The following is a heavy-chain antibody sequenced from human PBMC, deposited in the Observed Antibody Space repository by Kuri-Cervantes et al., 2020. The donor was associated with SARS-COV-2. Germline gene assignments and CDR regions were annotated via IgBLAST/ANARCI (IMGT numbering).Heavy chain of an antibody. CDR2: IYYGGST. D-gene: IGHD2-2*01. CDR1: GGYISSYHY. CDR3: ARGVCSSTSCYPEDNWFDP. Sequence: SETLSLTCTVSGGYISSYHYWSWIRQPPGKGLEWIGYIYYGGSTNYNPSLKSRVTISVDTSKNQFSLKLSSVTAADTAVYYCARGVCSSTSCYPEDNWFDPWGQGTLVTVSS. J-gene: IGHJ5*02. V-gene: IGHV4-59*08.